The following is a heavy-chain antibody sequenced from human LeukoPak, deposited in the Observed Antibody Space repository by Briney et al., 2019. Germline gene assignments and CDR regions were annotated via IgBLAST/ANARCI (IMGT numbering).Heavy chain of an antibody. CDR3: ARGVTWFDP. CDR2: IYNSGST. Sequence: SETLSLTCTVSGGPISGYYWSWIRQPPGKGLEWIGYIYNSGSTNYYPSLKSRVTISLDTSKTQFSLKLSSVTAADTAVYYCARGVTWFDPWGQGTLVTVSS. CDR1: GGPISGYY. J-gene: IGHJ5*02. V-gene: IGHV4-59*01.